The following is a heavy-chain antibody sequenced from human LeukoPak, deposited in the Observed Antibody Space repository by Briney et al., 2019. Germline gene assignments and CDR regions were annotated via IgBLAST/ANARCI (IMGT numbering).Heavy chain of an antibody. Sequence: GESLKISCKGSGYSFPTYWIGWVRQMPGKGLEWMGIIYSGDSDTRYSPSFQGQVTISADKSISTAYVQWSSLKAWDTAMYYCARRVTNGWSYFDYWGRGTLVTVSS. CDR3: ARRVTNGWSYFDY. CDR1: GYSFPTYW. J-gene: IGHJ4*02. D-gene: IGHD6-19*01. V-gene: IGHV5-51*01. CDR2: IYSGDSDT.